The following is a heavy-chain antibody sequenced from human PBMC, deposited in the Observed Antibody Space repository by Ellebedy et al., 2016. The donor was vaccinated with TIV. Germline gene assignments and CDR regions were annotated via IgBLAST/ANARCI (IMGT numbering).Heavy chain of an antibody. J-gene: IGHJ4*02. CDR3: ARDQGWAVAGTTRFDC. V-gene: IGHV3-7*01. CDR2: IKPDGSER. D-gene: IGHD6-19*01. CDR1: GFTFSSYW. Sequence: GESLKIPCAASGFTFSSYWMSWVRKAPGKGLEWVASIKPDGSERPYVDSVKGRFTISRDNAKNSLYLQISSLRAEDTAVYYCARDQGWAVAGTTRFDCWGQGTLVTVSS.